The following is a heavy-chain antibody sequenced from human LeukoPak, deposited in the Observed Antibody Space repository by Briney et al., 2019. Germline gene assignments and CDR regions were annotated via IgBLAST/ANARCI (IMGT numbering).Heavy chain of an antibody. CDR3: AMGVGAPEGLAVAADFDY. V-gene: IGHV1-24*01. J-gene: IGHJ4*02. Sequence: ASVKVSCKVSGYTLTELSIHWVRQAPGKGLEWMGGVDHEDGETIYAQKFQGRVTMTEDTSTDIAYMELSSLRSEDTAVYYCAMGVGAPEGLAVAADFDYWGQGTLVTVSS. CDR1: GYTLTELS. CDR2: VDHEDGET. D-gene: IGHD6-19*01.